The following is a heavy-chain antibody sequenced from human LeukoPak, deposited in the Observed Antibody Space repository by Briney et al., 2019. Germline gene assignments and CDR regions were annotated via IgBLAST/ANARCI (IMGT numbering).Heavy chain of an antibody. D-gene: IGHD3-3*01. CDR1: GGSFSGYY. V-gene: IGHV4-34*01. CDR2: INHSGST. J-gene: IGHJ4*02. Sequence: SETLSLTCAVYGGSFSGYYWSWIRQPPGKGLEWIGEINHSGSTNYNPSLKSRVTISVDTSKNQFSLKLSSVTAADTAVYYCARGTFSTYDFWSGYYLGQLDYWGQGTLVTVSS. CDR3: ARGTFSTYDFWSGYYLGQLDY.